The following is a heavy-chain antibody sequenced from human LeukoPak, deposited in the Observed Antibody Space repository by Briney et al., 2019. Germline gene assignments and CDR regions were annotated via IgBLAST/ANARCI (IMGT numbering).Heavy chain of an antibody. Sequence: GGSLRLSCAASGFTFTTYWMSWVRQAPGKGLEWVANIKQDGTEKYYVDSVKGRFTISRDNAKNSLYLQMNSLRAEDTAVYYCARRGVLRFLEWAQRGDYYMDVWGKGTTVTVSS. D-gene: IGHD3-3*01. CDR2: IKQDGTEK. J-gene: IGHJ6*03. V-gene: IGHV3-7*01. CDR3: ARRGVLRFLEWAQRGDYYMDV. CDR1: GFTFTTYW.